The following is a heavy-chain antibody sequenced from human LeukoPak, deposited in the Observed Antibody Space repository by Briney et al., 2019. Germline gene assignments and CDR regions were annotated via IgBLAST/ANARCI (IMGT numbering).Heavy chain of an antibody. CDR1: GFTLSNAW. J-gene: IGHJ4*02. D-gene: IGHD5-24*01. V-gene: IGHV3-23*01. CDR2: ISGSGSGGST. Sequence: GGSLRLSCAASGFTLSNAWMSWVRQAPGKGLEWVSSISGSGSGGSTYYADSVKGRFTISRDNSKNTLYLQMNSLRAEDTAVYYCAKSGYNRFDYWGQGTLVTASS. CDR3: AKSGYNRFDY.